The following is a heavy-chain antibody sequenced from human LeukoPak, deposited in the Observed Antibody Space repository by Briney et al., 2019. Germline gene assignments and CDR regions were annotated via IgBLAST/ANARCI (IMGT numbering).Heavy chain of an antibody. Sequence: GGSLRHSCATSGFTFNRHAMCWVRQAPGKGLEWVSSIDIGGGSTYYADSVKGRFTISRDNSKNTLYLQMNSLRAEDTALYFCANEVRPNDYWGRGTLVTVSS. D-gene: IGHD4/OR15-4a*01. V-gene: IGHV3-23*01. CDR2: IDIGGGST. CDR1: GFTFNRHA. J-gene: IGHJ4*02. CDR3: ANEVRPNDY.